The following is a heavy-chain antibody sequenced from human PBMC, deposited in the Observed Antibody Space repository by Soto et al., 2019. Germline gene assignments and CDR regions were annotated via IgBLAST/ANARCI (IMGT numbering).Heavy chain of an antibody. D-gene: IGHD3-22*01. J-gene: IGHJ4*02. CDR2: IRSKTYGGTT. Sequence: PGGSLRLSCTASGFTFGDYAMSWFRQAPGKGLEWVGFIRSKTYGGTTEYAASVRGRFTISRDDSKSIAYLQMNSLKTEDTAVYYCAREANYCDSSGYYLLTYFDYWGQGTLVTVSS. CDR1: GFTFGDYA. CDR3: AREANYCDSSGYYLLTYFDY. V-gene: IGHV3-49*03.